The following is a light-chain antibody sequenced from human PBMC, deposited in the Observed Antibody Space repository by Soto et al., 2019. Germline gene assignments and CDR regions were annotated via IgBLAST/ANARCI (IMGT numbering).Light chain of an antibody. CDR3: KQHQTYST. Sequence: DLQMTQSPSTLSASLGDSVTITCRASQSISVWLAWYQQKPGKAPNLLIYQASRLESGVQSRFSGSGSGTEFTLTIRSLQPDDFATYYCKQHQTYSTFGQGTKVDIK. J-gene: IGKJ1*01. V-gene: IGKV1-5*03. CDR1: QSISVW. CDR2: QAS.